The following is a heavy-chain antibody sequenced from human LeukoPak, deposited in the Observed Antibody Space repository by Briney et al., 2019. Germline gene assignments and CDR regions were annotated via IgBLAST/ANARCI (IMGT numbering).Heavy chain of an antibody. Sequence: GGSLRLSCAASGFPFNAYWMTWVRQAPGKGLEYVSSISSSNSYIYYADSVKGRFTISRDNAKNSLYLQMNSLRAEDTAVYYCARGATNFDYWGQGTLVTVSS. CDR3: ARGATNFDY. V-gene: IGHV3-21*01. CDR1: GFPFNAYW. J-gene: IGHJ4*02. CDR2: ISSSNSYI.